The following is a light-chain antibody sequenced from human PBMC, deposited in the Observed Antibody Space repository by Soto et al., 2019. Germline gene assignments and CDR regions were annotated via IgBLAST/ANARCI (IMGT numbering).Light chain of an antibody. CDR2: GAS. CDR1: QSVSSSY. Sequence: IVLTQSPGTLSLSPGARATLSCVTSQSVSSSYLAWYQQKPGQAPRLLIYGASSRATGIPDRFSGSGSGTDFTLTISRLEPEDFAVYYCQQYGSSPETFGQGTKVDIK. CDR3: QQYGSSPET. J-gene: IGKJ1*01. V-gene: IGKV3-20*01.